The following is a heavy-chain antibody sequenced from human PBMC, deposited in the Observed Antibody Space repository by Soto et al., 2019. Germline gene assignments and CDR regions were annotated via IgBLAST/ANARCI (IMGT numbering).Heavy chain of an antibody. Sequence: SETLSLTCSVSGGSIGSYYWSWIRQPPGKGLEWIGYIYYSGSTNYNPSLKSRVTISVDTSKNQFSLKLSSVTAADTAVYYCARGGWSQIDYWGQGTLVTVSS. CDR2: IYYSGST. CDR1: GGSIGSYY. V-gene: IGHV4-59*08. J-gene: IGHJ4*02. CDR3: ARGGWSQIDY. D-gene: IGHD3-3*01.